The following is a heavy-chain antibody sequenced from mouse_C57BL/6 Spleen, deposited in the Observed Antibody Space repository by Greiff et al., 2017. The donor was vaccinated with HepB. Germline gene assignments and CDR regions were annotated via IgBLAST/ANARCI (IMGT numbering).Heavy chain of an antibody. CDR1: GFSLTSYG. V-gene: IGHV2-2*01. J-gene: IGHJ1*03. Sequence: QVQLKQSGPGLVQPSQSLSITCTVSGFSLTSYGVHWVRQSPGKGLEWLGVIWSGGSTDYNAAFISRLSISKDNSKSQVFFKMNSLQADDTAIYYCATYGSSFLRYFDVWGTGTTVTVSS. CDR2: IWSGGST. D-gene: IGHD1-1*01. CDR3: ATYGSSFLRYFDV.